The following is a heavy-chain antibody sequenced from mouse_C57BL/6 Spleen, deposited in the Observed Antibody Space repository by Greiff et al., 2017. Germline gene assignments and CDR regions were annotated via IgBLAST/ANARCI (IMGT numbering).Heavy chain of an antibody. Sequence: VQLQQSGPELVKPGASVKISCKASGYSFTGYYMNWVKQSPEKSLEWIGESNPSTGGTTYNQKFKAKATLTVDKSSSTAYMQLKSLTSEDSAVYYCARSFYDGYYFDYWGQGTTLTVSS. V-gene: IGHV1-42*01. CDR2: SNPSTGGT. CDR1: GYSFTGYY. J-gene: IGHJ2*01. D-gene: IGHD2-12*01. CDR3: ARSFYDGYYFDY.